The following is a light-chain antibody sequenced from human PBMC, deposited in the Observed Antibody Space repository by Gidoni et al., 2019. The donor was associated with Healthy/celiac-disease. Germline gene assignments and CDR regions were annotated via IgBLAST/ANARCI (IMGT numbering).Light chain of an antibody. CDR3: QQYNNWTPWT. CDR2: GAS. V-gene: IGKV3-15*01. Sequence: VMTPSPATLSVSPGERATLSCRASQSVSSNLAWSQQKTGQAPRLLIYGASTRATGIPARFSGSGSGKEFTLTISSMQSEDFAVYYCQQYNNWTPWTFGQGTKVEIK. CDR1: QSVSSN. J-gene: IGKJ1*01.